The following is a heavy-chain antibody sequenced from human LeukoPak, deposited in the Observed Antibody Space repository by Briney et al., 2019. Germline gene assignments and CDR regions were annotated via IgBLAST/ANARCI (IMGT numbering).Heavy chain of an antibody. CDR1: GYTFTGYY. CDR3: ARDESYYDILTGYLRSYYFDY. V-gene: IGHV1-18*04. CDR2: ISAYNGNT. J-gene: IGHJ4*02. D-gene: IGHD3-9*01. Sequence: ASVKVSCKASGYTFTGYYMHWVRQAPGQGLEWMGWISAYNGNTNYAQKLQGRVTMTTDTSTSTAYMELRSLRSDDTAVYYCARDESYYDILTGYLRSYYFDYWGQGTLVTVSS.